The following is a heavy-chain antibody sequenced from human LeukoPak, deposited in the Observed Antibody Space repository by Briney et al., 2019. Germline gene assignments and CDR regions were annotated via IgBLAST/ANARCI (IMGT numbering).Heavy chain of an antibody. J-gene: IGHJ3*01. D-gene: IGHD1-7*01. CDR3: ARGTNSTFDV. CDR2: AYSRSRGGR. V-gene: IGHV6-1*01. Sequence: PSQTLSLTCAISGDSVSSNSVAWHWIRQSPSRVLEWLGRAYSRSRGGRDYAISVRSRINIDTDTSRNRFSRQLSSVTPEDTAVYYCARGTNSTFDVWGQGTMVTVSS. CDR1: GDSVSSNSVA.